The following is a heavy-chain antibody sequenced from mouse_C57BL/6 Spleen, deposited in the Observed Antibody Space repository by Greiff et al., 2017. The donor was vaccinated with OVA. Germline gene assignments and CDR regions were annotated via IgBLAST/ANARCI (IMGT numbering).Heavy chain of an antibody. CDR2: ISYDGSN. CDR3: ARDGYYGSSPWFAY. Sequence: EVKLMESGPGLVKPSQSLSLTCSVPGYSITSGYYWNWIRQFPGNKLEWMGYISYDGSNNYNPSLKNRISITRDTSKNQFFLKLNSVTTEDTATYYCARDGYYGSSPWFAYWGQGTLVTVSA. D-gene: IGHD1-1*01. CDR1: GYSITSGYY. V-gene: IGHV3-6*01. J-gene: IGHJ3*01.